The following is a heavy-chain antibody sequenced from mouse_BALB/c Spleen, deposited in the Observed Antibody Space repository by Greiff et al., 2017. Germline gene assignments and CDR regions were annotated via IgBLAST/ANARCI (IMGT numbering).Heavy chain of an antibody. D-gene: IGHD2-1*01. CDR1: GFTFSDYG. V-gene: IGHV5-15*02. CDR3: AREPYGNFLDY. CDR2: ISNLAYSI. J-gene: IGHJ4*01. Sequence: DVKLVESGGGLVQPGGSRKLSCAASGFTFSDYGMAWVRQAPGKGPEWVAFISNLAYSIYYADTVTGRFTISRENAKNTLYLEMSSLRSEDTAMYYCAREPYGNFLDYWGQGTSVTVSS.